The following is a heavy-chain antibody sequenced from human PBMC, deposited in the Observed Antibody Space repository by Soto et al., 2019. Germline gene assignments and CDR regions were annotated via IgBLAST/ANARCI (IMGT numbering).Heavy chain of an antibody. CDR2: IIPILGIA. CDR1: GGTFSSYT. V-gene: IGHV1-69*02. J-gene: IGHJ6*02. CDR3: ARFRGSYGMDV. Sequence: QVQLVQSGAEVKKPGSSVKVSCKASGGTFSSYTISWVRQAPGQGLEWMGRIIPILGIANYAQKFQGRVTITADKSTSTAYMALSSLSSEDTAVYYCARFRGSYGMDVWGQGTTVTVSS. D-gene: IGHD3-10*01.